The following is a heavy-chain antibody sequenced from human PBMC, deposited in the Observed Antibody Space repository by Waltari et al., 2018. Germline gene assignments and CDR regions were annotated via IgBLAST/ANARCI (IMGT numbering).Heavy chain of an antibody. CDR2: VNHTGS. D-gene: IGHD4-17*01. V-gene: IGHV4-34*02. CDR1: GGSFSGYT. Sequence: QVQLQQWGAGLLKPSETLSPTSAVYGGSFSGYTWSWIRQSPGRGLEWIGEVNHTGSNYNPSLKSRVTISVDTSNHHFSLKLSSVTAADTAIYYCAKPDVNYGHFVYWGQGTLVTVSS. CDR3: AKPDVNYGHFVY. J-gene: IGHJ4*02.